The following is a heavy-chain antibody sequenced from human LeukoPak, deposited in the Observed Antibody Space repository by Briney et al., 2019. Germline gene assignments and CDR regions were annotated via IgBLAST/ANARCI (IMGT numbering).Heavy chain of an antibody. J-gene: IGHJ6*02. V-gene: IGHV1-46*01. CDR1: GDTFTNYF. CDR2: IHTSGGST. Sequence: ASVNVSCKASGDTFTNYFVHWVRQAPGQGPEWMGLIHTSGGSTTYAQKFQGRVTMTGDTSTSTVYMELSSLRSEDTAVYYCARGDDHYYYALDVWGQGTTVAVSS. CDR3: ARGDDHYYYALDV. D-gene: IGHD5-24*01.